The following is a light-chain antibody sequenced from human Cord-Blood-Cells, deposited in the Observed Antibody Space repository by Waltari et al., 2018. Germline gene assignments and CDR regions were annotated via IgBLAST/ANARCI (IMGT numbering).Light chain of an antibody. CDR3: QTYDSRLSGVV. Sequence: QSVLTQPPSVSGAPGQRVTISCTGSSSNIGAGYDVHWYQQLPGTAPKLLIYGNSNRPSGVPDRFSGSKSVTSASLAITGFQAEDEADYYCQTYDSRLSGVVFGGRTKLTVL. CDR2: GNS. CDR1: SSNIGAGYD. V-gene: IGLV1-40*01. J-gene: IGLJ2*01.